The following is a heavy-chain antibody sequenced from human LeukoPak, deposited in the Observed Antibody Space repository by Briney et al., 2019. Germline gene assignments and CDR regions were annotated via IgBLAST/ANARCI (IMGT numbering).Heavy chain of an antibody. CDR2: VYYSGST. CDR1: GGSISTFY. J-gene: IGHJ4*02. V-gene: IGHV4-59*01. Sequence: SETLSLTCTVSGGSISTFYWSWLRQPPGKQLEWIGYVYYSGSTNYNPSFKTRVTISVDTSKNQFSLKLSSVTRADTAVYYCARVDYDSSGYFDYWGQGTLVTVSS. CDR3: ARVDYDSSGYFDY. D-gene: IGHD3-22*01.